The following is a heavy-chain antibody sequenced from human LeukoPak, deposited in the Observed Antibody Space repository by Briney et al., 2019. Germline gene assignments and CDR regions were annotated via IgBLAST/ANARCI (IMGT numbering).Heavy chain of an antibody. Sequence: QSGGSLRLSCEGSGFTFSAYNMNWVRQAPGKGLESISYISSSSATIFYADSVKGRFTISRDNSKNTLYLQMNSLRAEDTAVYYCARGGGPRRVPAAKPQGGGLDYWGQGTLVTVSS. CDR3: ARGGGPRRVPAAKPQGGGLDY. CDR2: ISSSSATI. CDR1: GFTFSAYN. J-gene: IGHJ4*02. D-gene: IGHD2-2*01. V-gene: IGHV3-48*01.